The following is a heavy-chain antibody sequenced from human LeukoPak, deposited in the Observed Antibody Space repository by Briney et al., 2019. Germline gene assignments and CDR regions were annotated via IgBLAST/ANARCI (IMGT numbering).Heavy chain of an antibody. V-gene: IGHV4-39*01. J-gene: IGHJ4*02. CDR1: GGSISSCSYY. Sequence: SDTLSLTCTVSGGSISSCSYYWGRLRPPPGKERVWIGSLYYSGSTYYNPSLKSRVTISVDTSKNQFSLKLSSVTAADTAVYYCARRGSSGWVDYWGQGTLVTVSS. CDR3: ARRGSSGWVDY. D-gene: IGHD6-19*01. CDR2: LYYSGST.